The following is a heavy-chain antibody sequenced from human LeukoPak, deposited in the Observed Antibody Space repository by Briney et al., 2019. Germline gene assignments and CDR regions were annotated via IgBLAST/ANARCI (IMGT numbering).Heavy chain of an antibody. CDR2: IYYSGST. CDR1: GGSISSSSYY. D-gene: IGHD6-19*01. J-gene: IGHJ5*02. V-gene: IGHV4-39*07. Sequence: SETLSLTCTVSGGSISSSSYYWGWIRQPPGKGLEWIGSIYYSGSTYYNPSLKSRVTISVDTSKNQFSLKLSSVTAADTAVYYCARGIAVAGRGHNWFDPWGQGTLVTVSS. CDR3: ARGIAVAGRGHNWFDP.